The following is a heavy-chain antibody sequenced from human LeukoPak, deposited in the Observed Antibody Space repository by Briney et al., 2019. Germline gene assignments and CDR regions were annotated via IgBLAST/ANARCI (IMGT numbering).Heavy chain of an antibody. V-gene: IGHV4-34*01. CDR1: GGSFSGYY. Sequence: SETLSLTCAVYGGSFSGYYWSWIRQPPGKGLEWIGEINHSGSTNYNPSLKSRVTISVDTSKNQFSLKLSSVTAADTAVYYCATGFEDPNGYNPYYFDYWGQGTLVTVSS. CDR2: INHSGST. CDR3: ATGFEDPNGYNPYYFDY. D-gene: IGHD5-24*01. J-gene: IGHJ4*02.